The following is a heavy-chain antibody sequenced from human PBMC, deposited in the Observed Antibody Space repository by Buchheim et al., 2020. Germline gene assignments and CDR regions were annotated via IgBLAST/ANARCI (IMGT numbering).Heavy chain of an antibody. J-gene: IGHJ4*02. V-gene: IGHV1-8*01. CDR3: ARSLDYYDSSGYYRRDY. Sequence: QVQLVQSGAEVKKPGASVKVSCKASGYTFTSYDINWVRQATGQGLEWMGWMNPNSGNTGYAQKFPGRVTMTRNTSISTAYMELSSLRSEDTAVYYCARSLDYYDSSGYYRRDYWGQGTL. D-gene: IGHD3-22*01. CDR1: GYTFTSYD. CDR2: MNPNSGNT.